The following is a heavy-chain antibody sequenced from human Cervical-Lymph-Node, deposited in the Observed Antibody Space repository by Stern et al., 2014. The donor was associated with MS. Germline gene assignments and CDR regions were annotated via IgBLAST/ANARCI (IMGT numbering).Heavy chain of an antibody. Sequence: EVQLLESGGGLVQPGGSLRLSCAASGFTFSSYAMSWVRQAPGKGLEWVSAISGSGGSTYYADSVKGRFTISRDNSKNTLYLQMNSLRAEDTAVYYCAKEVYSSGWYSAGFDYWGQGTLVTVSS. J-gene: IGHJ4*02. V-gene: IGHV3-23*01. CDR3: AKEVYSSGWYSAGFDY. D-gene: IGHD6-19*01. CDR1: GFTFSSYA. CDR2: ISGSGGST.